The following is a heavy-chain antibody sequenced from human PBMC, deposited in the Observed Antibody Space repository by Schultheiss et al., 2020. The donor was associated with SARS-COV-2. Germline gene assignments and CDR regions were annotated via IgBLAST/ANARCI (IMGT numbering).Heavy chain of an antibody. CDR3: ARTYCSSTSCLYGYYYYYMTV. Sequence: SQTLSLTCTVSGGSISSYYWSWIRQPPGKGLEWIGYIYYSGSTNYNPSLKSRVTISVDTSKNQFSLKLSSVTAADTAVYYCARTYCSSTSCLYGYYYYYMTVWGKGTPSPSP. CDR2: IYYSGST. CDR1: GGSISSYY. D-gene: IGHD2-2*01. V-gene: IGHV4-59*08. J-gene: IGHJ6*03.